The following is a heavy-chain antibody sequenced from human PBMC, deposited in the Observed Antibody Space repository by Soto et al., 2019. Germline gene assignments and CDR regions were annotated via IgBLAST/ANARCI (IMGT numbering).Heavy chain of an antibody. J-gene: IGHJ4*02. CDR1: GFTFDDYA. Sequence: EVQLVESGGGLVQPGRSLRLSCAASGFTFDDYAMHWVRQAPGKGLEWVSGISWNSGSIGYADSVKGRFTISRDNAKNSLYLQMNSLRAEDTALYYCAKDSIAVAGTVDDYWGQGTLVTVSS. D-gene: IGHD6-19*01. CDR3: AKDSIAVAGTVDDY. V-gene: IGHV3-9*01. CDR2: ISWNSGSI.